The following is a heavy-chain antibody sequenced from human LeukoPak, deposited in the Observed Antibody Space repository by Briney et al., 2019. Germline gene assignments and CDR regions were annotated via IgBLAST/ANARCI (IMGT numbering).Heavy chain of an antibody. CDR2: ISSSGSTI. J-gene: IGHJ5*02. CDR1: GFTFSDYY. D-gene: IGHD1-1*01. V-gene: IGHV3-11*01. CDR3: ARDKVQGWFDP. Sequence: GGSLRHSCAASGFTFSDYYMSWIRQAPGKGLEWVSYISSSGSTIYYADSVKGRFTISRDNAKNSLYLQMNSLRAEDTALYYCARDKVQGWFDPWGQGTLVTVSS.